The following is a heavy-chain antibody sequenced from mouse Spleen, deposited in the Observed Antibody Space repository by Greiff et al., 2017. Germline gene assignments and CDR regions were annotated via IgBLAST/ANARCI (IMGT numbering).Heavy chain of an antibody. V-gene: IGHV5-2*01. J-gene: IGHJ4*01. CDR1: EFEFPSLD. Sequence: DVLLVESGGGFVQPGESLKLFRESYEFEFPSLDMSWVRKTPEKRPELVASIYSVCGCTYYPDTMEGRFIISRDNTKKTLYLQMSSLRSEDTAVYYCARQRRYDARGYAMDYWGQGTSVTVSS. CDR2: IYSVCGCT. CDR3: ARQRRYDARGYAMDY. D-gene: IGHD2-14*01.